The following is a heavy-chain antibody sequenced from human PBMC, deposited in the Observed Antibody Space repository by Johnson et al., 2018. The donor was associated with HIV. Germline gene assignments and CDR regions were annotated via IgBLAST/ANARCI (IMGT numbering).Heavy chain of an antibody. CDR1: GFTFSSYG. D-gene: IGHD6-13*01. J-gene: IGHJ3*02. V-gene: IGHV3-30*02. CDR3: AKGLKQQLTWHAFDI. CDR2: IRYDGSNK. Sequence: QVQLVESGGGVVQPGGSLRLSCAASGFTFSSYGMHWVRQAPCKGLEWVAFIRYDGSNKYYADSVKGRFTISRDNSKNTLYLQMNSLRAEDTAVYYCAKGLKQQLTWHAFDIWGQGTMVTVSS.